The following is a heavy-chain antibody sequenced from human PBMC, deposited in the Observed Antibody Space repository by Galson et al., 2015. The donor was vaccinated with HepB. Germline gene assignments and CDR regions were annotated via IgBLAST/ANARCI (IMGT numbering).Heavy chain of an antibody. V-gene: IGHV1-69*02. D-gene: IGHD3-10*01. CDR1: GGTFSSYT. CDR3: ARWDYYGSGKFDY. J-gene: IGHJ4*02. Sequence: SVKVSCKASGGTFSSYTISWVRQAPGQGLGWMGRIIPILGIANYAQKFQGRVTITADKSTSTAYMELSSLRSEDTAVYYCARWDYYGSGKFDYWGQGTLVTVSS. CDR2: IIPILGIA.